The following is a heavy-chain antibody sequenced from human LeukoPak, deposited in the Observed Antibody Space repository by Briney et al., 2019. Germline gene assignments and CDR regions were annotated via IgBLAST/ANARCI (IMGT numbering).Heavy chain of an antibody. Sequence: GGPLRLSCAASGFTFSSYAMSWVRQAPGKGLEWVSAISTSGVSTYYADSVKGRFTISRDNSKNTLFLQMNSLRAEDTAVYYCAKSIKYISGCLDYWGQGTLVTVSS. D-gene: IGHD6-19*01. V-gene: IGHV3-23*01. CDR1: GFTFSSYA. CDR2: ISTSGVST. J-gene: IGHJ4*02. CDR3: AKSIKYISGCLDY.